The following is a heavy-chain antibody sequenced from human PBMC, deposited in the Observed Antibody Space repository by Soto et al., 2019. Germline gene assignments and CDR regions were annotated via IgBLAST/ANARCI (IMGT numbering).Heavy chain of an antibody. J-gene: IGHJ4*02. CDR1: NGSISGFY. D-gene: IGHD1-26*01. V-gene: IGHV4-59*12. CDR3: VRVGVGLGNRFGY. Sequence: TSETLSLTCSVSNGSISGFYWTWIRQPPGKILEWIGYIHYSGRTDYNPSLTSRATMSVDTSKNQFSLNLKSITAADTAVSFCVRVGVGLGNRFGYWGRGTLVTVSS. CDR2: IHYSGRT.